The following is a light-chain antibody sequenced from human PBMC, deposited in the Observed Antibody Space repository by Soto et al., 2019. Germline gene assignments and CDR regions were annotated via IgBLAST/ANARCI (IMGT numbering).Light chain of an antibody. J-gene: IGKJ1*01. CDR1: QSITNR. Sequence: DIPMTQSPFTLSASIGDRVTITCRASQSITNRLAWYQQKPGKAPKVLIYDASNLESGVPSRFSGSGSGTEFILTINSLQPDDFATYYCQHYGGMWAFGQGTKVE. CDR2: DAS. CDR3: QHYGGMWA. V-gene: IGKV1-5*01.